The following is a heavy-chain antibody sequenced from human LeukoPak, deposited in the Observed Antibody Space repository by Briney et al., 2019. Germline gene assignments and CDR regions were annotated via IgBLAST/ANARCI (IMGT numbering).Heavy chain of an antibody. D-gene: IGHD6-19*01. Sequence: ASVKVSCKASGYTFTSFDIHWVRQAPGQGLEWIGWMNPNSINIGYAQKFQGRVTMTRNTSIMTAYMELSSLRSEDTAVYYCARAHLAVAGMEYNWFDPWGQGTLVTVSS. CDR3: ARAHLAVAGMEYNWFDP. J-gene: IGHJ5*02. CDR1: GYTFTSFD. V-gene: IGHV1-8*01. CDR2: MNPNSINI.